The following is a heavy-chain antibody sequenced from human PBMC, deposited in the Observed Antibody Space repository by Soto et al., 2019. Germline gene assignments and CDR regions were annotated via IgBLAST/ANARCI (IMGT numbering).Heavy chain of an antibody. CDR1: GFRFSSYA. V-gene: IGHV3-23*01. Sequence: GGSLRLSCAASGFRFSSYALSWVRQAPGKGLEWVSLISGPASTTYYADAVQGRFTISRDNSKNTLYLQMNSLRAEDTAVYYCAKDRDVVVPAAILWTNWFDPWGQGTLVTVSS. CDR2: ISGPASTT. J-gene: IGHJ5*02. CDR3: AKDRDVVVPAAILWTNWFDP. D-gene: IGHD2-2*01.